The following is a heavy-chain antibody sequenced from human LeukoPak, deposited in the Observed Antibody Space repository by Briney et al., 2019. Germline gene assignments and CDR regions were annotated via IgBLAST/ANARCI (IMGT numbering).Heavy chain of an antibody. CDR2: MNEYGSEI. CDR1: GFAFSGYS. CDR3: ARAPGVNYYYYMDV. D-gene: IGHD7-27*01. J-gene: IGHJ6*03. V-gene: IGHV3-7*03. Sequence: GGSLRLACAVSGFAFSGYSMSWVRQAPGKGLEWVAKMNEYGSEIFYLDSVKGRFTISRDNAKNSLYLQVNSLRAEDTALYYCARAPGVNYYYYMDVWGKGTTVTVSS.